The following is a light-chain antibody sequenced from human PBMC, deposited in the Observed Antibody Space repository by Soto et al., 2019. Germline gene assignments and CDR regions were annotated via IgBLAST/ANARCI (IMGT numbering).Light chain of an antibody. Sequence: DMQITQFPSFLFVPVGDRVSMSRQASQDISNYLNWYQQKPGKAPKLLIYDASNLETGVPSRFSGSGSGTDFTFTISSLQPEDIATYYCQQYDNLPLTFGGGTKVDIK. J-gene: IGKJ4*01. CDR3: QQYDNLPLT. CDR1: QDISNY. V-gene: IGKV1-33*01. CDR2: DAS.